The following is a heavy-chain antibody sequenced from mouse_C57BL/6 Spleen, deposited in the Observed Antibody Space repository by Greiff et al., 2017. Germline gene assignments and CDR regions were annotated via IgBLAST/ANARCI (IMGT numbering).Heavy chain of an antibody. D-gene: IGHD1-1*01. CDR2: ISSGGSYT. CDR1: GFTFSSYG. CDR3: AAHYYGSSPRYFDV. Sequence: EVKLVESGGDLVKPGGSLKLSCAASGFTFSSYGMSWVRQTPDKRLEWVATISSGGSYTYYPDSVKGRFTISRDNAKNTLYLRMSSLKSEDTAMYYCAAHYYGSSPRYFDVWGTGTTVTVSS. V-gene: IGHV5-6*01. J-gene: IGHJ1*03.